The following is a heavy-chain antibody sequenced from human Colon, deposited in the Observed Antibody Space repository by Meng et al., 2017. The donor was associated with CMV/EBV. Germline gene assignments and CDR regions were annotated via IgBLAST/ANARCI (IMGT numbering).Heavy chain of an antibody. J-gene: IGHJ4*02. CDR1: GGSISSGGYY. CDR3: TRGNTALWDSDS. D-gene: IGHD3-10*01. V-gene: IGHV4-61*08. CDR2: IYYSGRT. Sequence: GSLRLSCSVSGGSISSGGYYWSWIRQPPGKGLEWIGFIYYSGRTIYNPSLKSRVTMSVDTSENQFSLKLTSVTAADAAVYFCTRGNTALWDSDSWGQGTLVTVSS.